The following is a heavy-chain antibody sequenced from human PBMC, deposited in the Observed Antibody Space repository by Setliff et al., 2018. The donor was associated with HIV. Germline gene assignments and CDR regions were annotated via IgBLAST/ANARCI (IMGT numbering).Heavy chain of an antibody. J-gene: IGHJ4*02. D-gene: IGHD2-15*01. CDR2: FYYSGST. CDR1: GDSISRSRYY. Sequence: PSETLSLTCVVSGDSISRSRYYWGWIRQPPEKGLEWMGSFYYSGSTSYNPSLTSRVTISGDTSKNQVSLRLISVTAADTAEYYCARLGSHCKNAFCPPYGGQGTLVTLSS. CDR3: ARLGSHCKNAFCPPY. V-gene: IGHV4-39*01.